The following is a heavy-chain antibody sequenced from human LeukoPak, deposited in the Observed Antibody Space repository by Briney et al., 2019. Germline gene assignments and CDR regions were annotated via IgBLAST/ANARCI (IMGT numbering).Heavy chain of an antibody. Sequence: SETLSLTCAVYGGSFSGYYWSWIRQPPGKGLEWIGEINHSGSTNYNPSLKSRVTISVDTSKNQFSLKLSSVTAADTAVYYCARGRANSGYTYFDYWGQGILVTVSS. D-gene: IGHD5-12*01. CDR2: INHSGST. CDR1: GGSFSGYY. CDR3: ARGRANSGYTYFDY. V-gene: IGHV4-34*01. J-gene: IGHJ4*02.